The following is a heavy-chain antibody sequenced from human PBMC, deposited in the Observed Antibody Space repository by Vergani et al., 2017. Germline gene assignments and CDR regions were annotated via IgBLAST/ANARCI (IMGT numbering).Heavy chain of an antibody. Sequence: QVRLLQSGAGVKKPGSPVKVSAKALGGTFSSYAITWVRQAPGQGLEWRGGIIPIFVTANYAQKFQGRVTITADKSTSTAYMELSSLRSEDTAVYYCARRMVKDAFDIWGQGTMVTVSS. CDR3: ARRMVKDAFDI. V-gene: IGHV1-69*06. J-gene: IGHJ3*02. CDR1: GGTFSSYA. CDR2: IIPIFVTA. D-gene: IGHD5-18*01.